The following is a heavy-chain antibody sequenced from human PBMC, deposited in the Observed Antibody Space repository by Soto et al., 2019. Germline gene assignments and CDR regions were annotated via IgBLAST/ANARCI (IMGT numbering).Heavy chain of an antibody. D-gene: IGHD2-2*01. V-gene: IGHV3-33*01. Sequence: QVQLEESGGGVVQPGRSLRLSCAASGFIFSNFGMHWVRQAPGKGLEWVAFISYDGSGEYYADSVKGRFTISRDNSKNMLYLQMNSLRADDTAVHYCARDGARWGSKEYHTLAVWGQGTTVTVSS. CDR2: ISYDGSGE. CDR1: GFIFSNFG. J-gene: IGHJ6*02. CDR3: ARDGARWGSKEYHTLAV.